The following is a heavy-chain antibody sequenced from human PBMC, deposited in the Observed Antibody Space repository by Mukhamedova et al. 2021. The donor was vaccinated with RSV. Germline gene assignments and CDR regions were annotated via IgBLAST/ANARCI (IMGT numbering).Heavy chain of an antibody. V-gene: IGHV1-46*01. Sequence: WMGIINPSGGSTSYAQKFQGRVTMTRDTSTSTVYMELSSLRSEDTAVYYCARDVRDSSSSTYYYGMDVWGQGTTVTVSS. D-gene: IGHD6-6*01. J-gene: IGHJ6*02. CDR2: INPSGGST. CDR3: ARDVRDSSSSTYYYGMDV.